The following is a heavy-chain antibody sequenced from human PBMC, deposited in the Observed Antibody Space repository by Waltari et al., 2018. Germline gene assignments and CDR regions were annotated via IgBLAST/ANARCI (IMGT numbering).Heavy chain of an antibody. V-gene: IGHV1-8*01. D-gene: IGHD5-18*01. CDR3: AKEAYSYGYSSPLDY. CDR2: INPNSGNT. J-gene: IGHJ4*02. Sequence: QVQLVQSGAEVKKPGASVKVSCKASGYTFTSYDINWVRQATGQGLEWMGWINPNSGNTGYAQKVQGRVTMTRNTSISTAYMELSSLRSEDTAVYYCAKEAYSYGYSSPLDYWGQGTLVTVSS. CDR1: GYTFTSYD.